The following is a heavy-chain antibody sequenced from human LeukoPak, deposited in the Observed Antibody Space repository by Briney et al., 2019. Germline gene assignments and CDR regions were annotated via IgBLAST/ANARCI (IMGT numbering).Heavy chain of an antibody. CDR2: INHSGST. CDR3: ARFRVDIVVVPAAGDHDTFDI. Sequence: PSETLSLTCAVYGGSFSGYYWSWIRQTPGKGLEWIGEINHSGSTNYNPSLKSRVTISVDTSKNQFSLKLSSVTAADTAVYYCARFRVDIVVVPAAGDHDTFDIWGQGTMVTVSS. V-gene: IGHV4-34*01. CDR1: GGSFSGYY. D-gene: IGHD2-2*01. J-gene: IGHJ3*02.